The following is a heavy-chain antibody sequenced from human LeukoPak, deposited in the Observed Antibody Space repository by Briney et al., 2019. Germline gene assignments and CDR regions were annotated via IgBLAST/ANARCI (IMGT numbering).Heavy chain of an antibody. CDR1: GFTFSSYG. Sequence: GGSLRLSCAASGFTFSSYGMHWVRQAPGKGLEWVAVISYDGSNKYYADSVKGRFTISRDNSKNTLYLQMNSLRAEDTALYYCARGRHCSGGSCYGNNWFDPWGQGTLVTVSS. CDR2: ISYDGSNK. CDR3: ARGRHCSGGSCYGNNWFDP. V-gene: IGHV3-30*03. J-gene: IGHJ5*02. D-gene: IGHD2-15*01.